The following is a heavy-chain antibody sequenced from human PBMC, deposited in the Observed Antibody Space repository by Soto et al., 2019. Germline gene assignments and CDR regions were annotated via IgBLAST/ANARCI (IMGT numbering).Heavy chain of an antibody. CDR3: ASIPHGYTFGWFDY. CDR2: ISHGGST. Sequence: QVQLRESGPGLVKPSETLSLTCTVSGASISSYYWSWIRQAPGQGLEWIAYISHGGSTKYNPSLTSRVTMSIDTSKHQFSLKLSFVTAADTALYYCASIPHGYTFGWFDYLGQGSLVTVSS. D-gene: IGHD5-18*01. J-gene: IGHJ4*02. V-gene: IGHV4-59*01. CDR1: GASISSYY.